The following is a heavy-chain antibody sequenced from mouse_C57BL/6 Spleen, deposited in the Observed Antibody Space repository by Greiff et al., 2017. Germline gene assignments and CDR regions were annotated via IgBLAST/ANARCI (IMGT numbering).Heavy chain of an antibody. J-gene: IGHJ2*01. CDR1: GYSFTDYN. Sequence: VQLQQSGPELVKPGASVKISCKASGYSFTDYNMNWVKQSNGKSLEWIGVINPNYGTTSYNQKFKGKATLTVDKSSSTAYMQRNSLTSEDSAVYYCASITTVVAHFDYWGQGTTLTVSS. V-gene: IGHV1-39*01. D-gene: IGHD1-1*01. CDR3: ASITTVVAHFDY. CDR2: INPNYGTT.